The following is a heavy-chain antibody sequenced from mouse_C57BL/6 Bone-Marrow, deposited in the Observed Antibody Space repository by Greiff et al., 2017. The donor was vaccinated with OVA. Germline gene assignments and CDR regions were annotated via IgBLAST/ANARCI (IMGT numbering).Heavy chain of an antibody. CDR3: ANDGSSPYYAMDY. CDR2: IYPRSGNT. CDR1: GYTFTSYG. V-gene: IGHV1-81*01. D-gene: IGHD1-1*01. J-gene: IGHJ4*01. Sequence: VQLQQSVAELARPGASVKLSCKASGYTFTSYGISWVKQRTGQGLEWIGEIYPRSGNTYYNEKFKGKATLTADKSSSTAYMELRSLTSEDSAVYFCANDGSSPYYAMDYWGQGTSVTVST.